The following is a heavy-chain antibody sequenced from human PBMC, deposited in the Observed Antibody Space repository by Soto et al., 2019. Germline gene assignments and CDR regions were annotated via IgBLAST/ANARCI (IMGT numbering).Heavy chain of an antibody. Sequence: LRLSCAGSGFTFSNAWMSWVRQAPGKGLEWVGRIKSKTDGGTTDYAAPVKGSFTISRDDSKNTLYLQMNSLKTEDTAVYYCTTEVYSGSHIHYFDYWGQGPLVTVSS. CDR2: IKSKTDGGTT. CDR3: TTEVYSGSHIHYFDY. J-gene: IGHJ4*02. D-gene: IGHD1-26*01. V-gene: IGHV3-15*01. CDR1: GFTFSNAW.